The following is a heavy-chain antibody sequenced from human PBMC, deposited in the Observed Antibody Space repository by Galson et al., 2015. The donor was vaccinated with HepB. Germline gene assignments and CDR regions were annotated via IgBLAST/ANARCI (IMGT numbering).Heavy chain of an antibody. V-gene: IGHV3-30*03. J-gene: IGHJ1*01. Sequence: SLRLSCAASGFTFGSYAMHWVRQTPGKGLEWVAFISYDGSTEYYTESVKGRFAISRDNSRNTLHLQMNSLRAEDTAVYYCASHARWGDSGYEYFQLWGQGTLVTVSS. CDR3: ASHARWGDSGYEYFQL. CDR1: GFTFGSYA. D-gene: IGHD5-12*01. CDR2: ISYDGSTE.